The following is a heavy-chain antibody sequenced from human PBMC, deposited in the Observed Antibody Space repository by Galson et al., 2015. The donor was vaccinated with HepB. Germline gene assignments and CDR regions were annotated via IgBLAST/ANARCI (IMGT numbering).Heavy chain of an antibody. Sequence: SVKVSCKASGYTFTSYGMNWVRQAPGQGLKWMGWINTNTGNPTYAQGLTGRFVFSLDTSVSTAYLQISSLKAEDTAVYYCARGLADFWNGYYCYYMDVWGKGTTVTVSS. J-gene: IGHJ6*03. V-gene: IGHV7-4-1*02. D-gene: IGHD3-3*01. CDR1: GYTFTSYG. CDR2: INTNTGNP. CDR3: ARGLADFWNGYYCYYMDV.